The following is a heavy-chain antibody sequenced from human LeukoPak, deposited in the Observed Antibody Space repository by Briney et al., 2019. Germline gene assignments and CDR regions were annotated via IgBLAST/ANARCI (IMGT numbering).Heavy chain of an antibody. Sequence: SQTLSLTCTVSGGSISSTSYYWGWIRQPPGKGLEWIGSIYYSRSTYFNPSLRSPVTISVATSKNHFTLKLCSATAADTAVYYRARDKYRFGKAMDVRGKGTTVTVSS. V-gene: IGHV4-39*02. CDR2: IYYSRST. CDR1: GGSISSTSYY. J-gene: IGHJ6*04. CDR3: ARDKYRFGKAMDV. D-gene: IGHD3-10*01.